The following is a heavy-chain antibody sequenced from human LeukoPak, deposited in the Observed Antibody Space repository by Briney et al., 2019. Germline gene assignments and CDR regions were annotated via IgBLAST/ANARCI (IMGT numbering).Heavy chain of an antibody. V-gene: IGHV4-34*01. Sequence: SETLSLTCAVYGGSFSGYYWSWIRQPPGKGLEWIGEINHSGSTNYNPSLKSRVTISVDTSKNQFSLKLSSVTAADTAVYYCARRRYKKPIDYWGQGTLVTVSS. D-gene: IGHD5-18*01. CDR2: INHSGST. J-gene: IGHJ4*02. CDR3: ARRRYKKPIDY. CDR1: GGSFSGYY.